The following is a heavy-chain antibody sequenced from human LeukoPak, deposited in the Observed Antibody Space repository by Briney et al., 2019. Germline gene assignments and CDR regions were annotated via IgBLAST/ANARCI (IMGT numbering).Heavy chain of an antibody. V-gene: IGHV3-30*18. J-gene: IGHJ6*02. D-gene: IGHD3-3*01. CDR1: GFTFSSYG. CDR3: AKDGGGSLEWLPPMDV. CDR2: ISYDGSNK. Sequence: GRSLRLSCAASGFTFSSYGMHWVRQAPGKELEWVAVISYDGSNKYYADSVKGRFTISRDNSKNTLYLQMNRLRAEDTAVYYCAKDGGGSLEWLPPMDVWGQGTTVTVSS.